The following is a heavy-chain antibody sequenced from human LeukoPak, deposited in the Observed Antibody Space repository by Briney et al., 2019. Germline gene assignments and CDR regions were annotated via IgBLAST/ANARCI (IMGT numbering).Heavy chain of an antibody. CDR2: IYYTGST. Sequence: PSETLSLTCTVSGGSISSYYWSWIRQPPGKGLECIGYIYYTGSTNYNPALKSRVTISVDTSNNQFSLKLSSVTAADTAVYYCATRTTVTQGYFDYWGQGTLVTVSS. CDR1: GGSISSYY. V-gene: IGHV4-59*08. CDR3: ATRTTVTQGYFDY. D-gene: IGHD4-17*01. J-gene: IGHJ4*02.